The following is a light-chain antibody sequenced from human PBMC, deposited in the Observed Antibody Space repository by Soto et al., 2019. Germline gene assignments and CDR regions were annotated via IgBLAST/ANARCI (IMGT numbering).Light chain of an antibody. CDR3: QQSYSTPWT. Sequence: DIQMTQSPSSLSASVGDRVTITCRASQSISSYLNWYQQKPGKAPKLLIYAASSLRSGVPSRFSGSGSGTDFTLTISSLQPEDFATYYCQQSYSTPWTFGQGTTVDIK. V-gene: IGKV1-39*01. CDR1: QSISSY. CDR2: AAS. J-gene: IGKJ1*01.